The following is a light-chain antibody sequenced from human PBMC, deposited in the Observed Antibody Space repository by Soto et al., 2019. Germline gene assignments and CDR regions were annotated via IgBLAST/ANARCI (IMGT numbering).Light chain of an antibody. Sequence: DIEMTQSPSSLSASVGDRVTITCRASQTIASHLNWYQQKPGEAPKLLIYAASSLQSGVPSRFSGTSSGTTFTLIISSLQPEEFATYSCQQSHTFPLTFGPGTRVEIK. J-gene: IGKJ3*01. CDR2: AAS. V-gene: IGKV1-39*01. CDR3: QQSHTFPLT. CDR1: QTIASH.